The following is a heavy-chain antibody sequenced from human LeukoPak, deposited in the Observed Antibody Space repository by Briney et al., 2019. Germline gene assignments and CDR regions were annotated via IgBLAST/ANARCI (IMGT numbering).Heavy chain of an antibody. V-gene: IGHV3-21*01. Sequence: GGSLRLSCAASGFTFSSYSMNWVRQAPGKGLEWVSSISSSSSYIYYADSVKGRFTISRDNAKNSLYLQMNSLRAEDTAVYYCARGSAMVRGVIGRFDPWGQGTLVTVSS. J-gene: IGHJ5*02. CDR1: GFTFSSYS. D-gene: IGHD3-10*01. CDR3: ARGSAMVRGVIGRFDP. CDR2: ISSSSSYI.